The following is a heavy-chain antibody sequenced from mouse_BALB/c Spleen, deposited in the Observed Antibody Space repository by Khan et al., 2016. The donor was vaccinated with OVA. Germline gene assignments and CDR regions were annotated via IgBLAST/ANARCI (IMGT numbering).Heavy chain of an antibody. CDR2: IDPENGNT. D-gene: IGHD2-3*01. Sequence: VQLKESGAELVRPGALVELSCKASGFNIKDYYMHWVKQRPEQGLVWIGRIDPENGNTIYDPKFQGKASITSDTSSNTAYLQLSSLTSEDTAVYYCARDGYSPWFAYWGQGTLVTVSA. CDR3: ARDGYSPWFAY. J-gene: IGHJ3*01. CDR1: GFNIKDYY. V-gene: IGHV14-1*02.